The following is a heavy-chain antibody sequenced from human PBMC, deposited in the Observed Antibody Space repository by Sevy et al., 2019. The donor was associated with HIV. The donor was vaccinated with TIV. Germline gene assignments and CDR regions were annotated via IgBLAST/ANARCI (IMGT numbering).Heavy chain of an antibody. CDR2: IKQDGSEM. CDR1: GFPFSSHW. V-gene: IGHV3-7*01. Sequence: GGSLGLSCAASGFPFSSHWMTWVRQAPGKGLDWVASIKQDGSEMYYVDSVKGRFTISRDNAKNSVYLQMNSLRVEDTAMYYCTTGHQELGMRGQGTLVTVSS. CDR3: TTGHQELGM. D-gene: IGHD6-13*01. J-gene: IGHJ4*02.